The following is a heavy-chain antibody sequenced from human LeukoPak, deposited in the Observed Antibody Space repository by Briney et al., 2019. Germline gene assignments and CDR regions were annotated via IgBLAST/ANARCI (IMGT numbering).Heavy chain of an antibody. D-gene: IGHD2-2*01. CDR2: INHSGIT. Sequence: SETLSLTCAVYGGSFSGYYWSWIRQPPGKGLEWIGEINHSGITNYNPSLKSRVTISVDTSKNQFSLKLSSVTAADTAVYYCARRGVPAAIYYFDYWGQGTLVTVSS. J-gene: IGHJ4*02. V-gene: IGHV4-34*01. CDR3: ARRGVPAAIYYFDY. CDR1: GGSFSGYY.